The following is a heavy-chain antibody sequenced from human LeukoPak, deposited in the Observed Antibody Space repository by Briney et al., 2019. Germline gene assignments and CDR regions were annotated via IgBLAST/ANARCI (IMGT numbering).Heavy chain of an antibody. J-gene: IGHJ5*02. CDR2: IYPGDSDT. D-gene: IGHD6-13*01. Sequence: GESLKISCKGSGYSFTSYWIGWVRRMPGKGLEWMGIIYPGDSDTRYSPSFQGQVTISADKSISTAYLQWSSLKASDTAMYYCARQPGYSSSWYWFDPWGQGTLVTVSS. V-gene: IGHV5-51*01. CDR3: ARQPGYSSSWYWFDP. CDR1: GYSFTSYW.